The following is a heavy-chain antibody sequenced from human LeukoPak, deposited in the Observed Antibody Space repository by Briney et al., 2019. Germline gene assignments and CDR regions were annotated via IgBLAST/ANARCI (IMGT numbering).Heavy chain of an antibody. Sequence: GGSLRLSCAASGFTFSSYTMNWVRQAPGKGLEWVSSNSSSSGYIYYAESVKGRFTISRDNARNSLYLQMNSLRAEDTAVYYCARVVVSSGSLDYWGQGTLVTVTS. D-gene: IGHD3-10*01. CDR1: GFTFSSYT. J-gene: IGHJ4*02. V-gene: IGHV3-21*01. CDR2: NSSSSGYI. CDR3: ARVVVSSGSLDY.